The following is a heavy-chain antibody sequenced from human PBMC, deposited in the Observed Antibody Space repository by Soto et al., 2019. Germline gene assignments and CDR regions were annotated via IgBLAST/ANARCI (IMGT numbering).Heavy chain of an antibody. Sequence: EVQLVESGGGLVKPGGSLGLSCAASGFTFSNAWMSWVRQAPGKGLEWVGHIKSKTDGGTTDYAAPVKGRFTISRDDSKETLYLQMNSLKTEDTAVYYCTTSMDVWGQGTTVTVSS. CDR2: IKSKTDGGTT. CDR3: TTSMDV. J-gene: IGHJ6*02. CDR1: GFTFSNAW. V-gene: IGHV3-15*01.